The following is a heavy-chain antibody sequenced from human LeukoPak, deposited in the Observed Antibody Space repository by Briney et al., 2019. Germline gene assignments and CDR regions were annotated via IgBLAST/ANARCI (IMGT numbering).Heavy chain of an antibody. CDR3: ARDIPTIFGVGNDAFDI. Sequence: SETLSLTCTVSGGSISSYYWSWIRQPPGKGLEWIGYIYYSGSTNYNPSLKSRVTISVDTSKNQYSLKLSSVTAADTAEYYCARDIPTIFGVGNDAFDIWGQGTMVTVSS. D-gene: IGHD3-3*01. V-gene: IGHV4-59*01. J-gene: IGHJ3*02. CDR1: GGSISSYY. CDR2: IYYSGST.